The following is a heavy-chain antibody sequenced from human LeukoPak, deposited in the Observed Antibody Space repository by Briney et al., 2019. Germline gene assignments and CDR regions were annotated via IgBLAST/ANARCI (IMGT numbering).Heavy chain of an antibody. Sequence: GGSLRLSCAASGFVFDDYGMSWVRQVPGKGLEWVSTVNWNGDSTGYADSVKGRFTISRDNAKNSLYLQMNSLRAEDTAVYYCAKDRHAPGRYCSSTTCFPFDLWGQGTLVTVSS. V-gene: IGHV3-20*04. D-gene: IGHD2-2*01. CDR3: AKDRHAPGRYCSSTTCFPFDL. CDR1: GFVFDDYG. CDR2: VNWNGDST. J-gene: IGHJ4*02.